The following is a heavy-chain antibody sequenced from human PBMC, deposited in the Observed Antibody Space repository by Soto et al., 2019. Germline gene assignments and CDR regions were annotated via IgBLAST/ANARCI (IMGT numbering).Heavy chain of an antibody. CDR2: ISYDGSNK. J-gene: IGHJ4*02. Sequence: QVQLVESGGGVVQPGRSLRLSCAASGFTFSSYGMHWVRQAPGKGLEWVAVISYDGSNKYYADSVKGRFTISRDNSKNTLYLQMNSLRAEETAVYYCAKGYNWNDFAYWGQGTLVTVSS. CDR3: AKGYNWNDFAY. CDR1: GFTFSSYG. V-gene: IGHV3-30*18. D-gene: IGHD1-1*01.